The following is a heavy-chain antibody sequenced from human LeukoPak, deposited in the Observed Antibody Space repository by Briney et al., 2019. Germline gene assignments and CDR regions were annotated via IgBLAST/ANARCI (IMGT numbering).Heavy chain of an antibody. V-gene: IGHV3-23*01. CDR3: AKSRGYSYGSPYHFDY. D-gene: IGHD5-18*01. CDR2: MSGGGGST. CDR1: GFTFSSYA. J-gene: IGHJ4*02. Sequence: GGSLRLSCAAPGFTFSSYAMSWVRQAPGKGLEWVSAMSGGGGSTYYADSVKGRFTISRDNSKNTLYLQMNSLRAEDTAVYYCAKSRGYSYGSPYHFDYWGQGTLVTVSS.